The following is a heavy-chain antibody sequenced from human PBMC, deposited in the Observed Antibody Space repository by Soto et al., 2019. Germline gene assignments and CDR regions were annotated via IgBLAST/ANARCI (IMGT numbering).Heavy chain of an antibody. CDR1: GFTFDDYA. D-gene: IGHD1-26*01. CDR3: AKSYVAWEPDPDAFDI. Sequence: GGSLRLSCTASGFTFDDYAMSWFRQAPGKGLEWVGFIRSKAYVGTTEYAASVKGRFTISRDNSKNTLYLQMNSLRAEDTAVYYCAKSYVAWEPDPDAFDIWGQGTMVTVSS. CDR2: IRSKAYVGTT. J-gene: IGHJ3*02. V-gene: IGHV3-49*03.